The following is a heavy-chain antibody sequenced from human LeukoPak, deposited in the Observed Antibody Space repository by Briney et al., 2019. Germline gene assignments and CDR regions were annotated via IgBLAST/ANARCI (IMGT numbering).Heavy chain of an antibody. CDR1: GFTFSYYE. D-gene: IGHD6-13*01. CDR3: ARAAFSSSGHSY. Sequence: GGSLRLSCAASGFTFSYYEMNWVRQAPGKGLEWVSYISNSGVTIYYADSVKGRFTISRDNAKRSLFLQMNSLRAEDTGVYYCARAAFSSSGHSYWGQGTLVTVS. J-gene: IGHJ4*02. CDR2: ISNSGVTI. V-gene: IGHV3-48*03.